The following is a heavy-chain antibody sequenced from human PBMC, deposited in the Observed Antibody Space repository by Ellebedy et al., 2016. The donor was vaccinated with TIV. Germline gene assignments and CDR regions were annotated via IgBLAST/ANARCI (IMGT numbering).Heavy chain of an antibody. CDR3: ARGWELPYYFDY. D-gene: IGHD1-26*01. Sequence: MPSETLSPTCAVYGGSFSGYYWSWIRQPPGKGLEWIGEINHSGSTNYNPSLKSRVTISVDTSKNQFSLRLTSVTAADTAVYYCARGWELPYYFDYWGQGTLVTVSS. J-gene: IGHJ4*02. CDR2: INHSGST. V-gene: IGHV4-34*01. CDR1: GGSFSGYY.